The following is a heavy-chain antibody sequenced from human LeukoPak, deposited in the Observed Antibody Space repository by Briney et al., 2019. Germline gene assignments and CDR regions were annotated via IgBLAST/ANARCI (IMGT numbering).Heavy chain of an antibody. V-gene: IGHV4-31*03. CDR3: ARASRGQDWFDP. D-gene: IGHD3-16*01. Sequence: SETLSLTCTVSGDSFNSGSFYWRWIRQHPVKGLEWIGFIYYSGGTYYNPSFRSRVTISVDTSKNQFSLQLSSVTPADTAMYYCARASRGQDWFDPWGQGTLVTVSS. J-gene: IGHJ5*02. CDR1: GDSFNSGSFY. CDR2: IYYSGGT.